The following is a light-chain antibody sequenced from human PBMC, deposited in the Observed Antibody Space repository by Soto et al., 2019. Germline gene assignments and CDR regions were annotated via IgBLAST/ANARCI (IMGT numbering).Light chain of an antibody. CDR2: RAS. CDR1: QTINYY. J-gene: IGKJ3*01. CDR3: QQSERAPFT. V-gene: IGKV1-39*01. Sequence: DIQMTQSPSSLPASVGDRVTVSCRANQTINYYLNWYQQKPGEAPKLLIYRASTLHGGVPSRFSGSGSGTYFTLTIKSLQPEDFATYFCQQSERAPFTCGPGTKLEIK.